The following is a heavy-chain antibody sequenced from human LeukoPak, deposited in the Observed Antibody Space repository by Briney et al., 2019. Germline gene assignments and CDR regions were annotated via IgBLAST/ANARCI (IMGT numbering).Heavy chain of an antibody. V-gene: IGHV4-39*07. J-gene: IGHJ1*01. CDR3: ARGQTGQLLSEH. Sequence: PSETLSLTCTVSGGSISSSSYYWGWIRQPPGKGLEWLGSIYYSGSTYYNPSLKSRVTISVDTPKNQFSLKLSSVTAADTAVYYCARGQTGQLLSEHWGQGTLVTVSS. D-gene: IGHD2-2*01. CDR1: GGSISSSSYY. CDR2: IYYSGST.